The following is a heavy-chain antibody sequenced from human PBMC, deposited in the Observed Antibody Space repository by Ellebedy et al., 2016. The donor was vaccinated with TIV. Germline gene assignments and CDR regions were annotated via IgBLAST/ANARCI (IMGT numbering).Heavy chain of an antibody. CDR1: GFTFNDYA. V-gene: IGHV3-9*01. CDR3: ARAGSSTSDYGMDV. CDR2: ITWNSGAT. D-gene: IGHD2-2*01. Sequence: SLKISCAASGFTFNDYAMYWVRQIPKKGLEWVSGITWNSGATAYADSVKGRFTISRDNSKNTLYLQMNSLRADDTAVYYCARAGSSTSDYGMDVWGQGTTVSVSS. J-gene: IGHJ6*02.